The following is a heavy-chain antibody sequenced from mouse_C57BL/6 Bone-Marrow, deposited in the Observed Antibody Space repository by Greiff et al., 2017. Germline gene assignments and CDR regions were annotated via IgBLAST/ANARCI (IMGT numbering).Heavy chain of an antibody. CDR1: GFTFSDYG. CDR2: ISSGSSTI. D-gene: IGHD2-3*01. V-gene: IGHV5-17*01. CDR3: ASDGLVLQSDWYFDV. Sequence: EVKLMESGGGLVKPGGSLKLSCAASGFTFSDYGMHWVRQAPEKGLEWVAYISSGSSTIYYADTVKGRFTISRDNAKTTLFLQMSSLSSVDEAMYCCASDGLVLQSDWYFDVWGTGTTVTVSS. J-gene: IGHJ1*03.